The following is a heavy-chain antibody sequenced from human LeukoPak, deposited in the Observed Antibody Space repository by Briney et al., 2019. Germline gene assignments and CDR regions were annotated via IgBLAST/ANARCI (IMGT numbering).Heavy chain of an antibody. CDR2: IYTSGST. V-gene: IGHV4-4*07. Sequence: SETLSLTCTVSGGSISSYYWGWIRQPPGKGLEWIGRIYTSGSTNYNPSLKSRVTMSVDTSKSQFSLKLSSVTAADTAVYYCARDEYGSGSYGWELLYWYFDLWGRGTLVTVSS. CDR3: ARDEYGSGSYGWELLYWYFDL. CDR1: GGSISSYY. D-gene: IGHD3-10*01. J-gene: IGHJ2*01.